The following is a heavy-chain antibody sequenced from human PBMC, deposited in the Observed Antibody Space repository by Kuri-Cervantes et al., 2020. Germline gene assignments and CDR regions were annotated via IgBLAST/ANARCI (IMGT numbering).Heavy chain of an antibody. CDR2: IYYSGST. CDR3: ARADYGMDV. Sequence: SGPTLVKPTQTLTLTCTFSGFSLSTSGVGVGWIRQPPGKALEWIGCIYYSGSTYYNPSLKSRVTISVDTSKNQFSLKLSSVTAADTAVYYCARADYGMDVWGQGTTVTVSS. CDR1: GFSLSTSGVG. V-gene: IGHV4-31*02. J-gene: IGHJ6*02.